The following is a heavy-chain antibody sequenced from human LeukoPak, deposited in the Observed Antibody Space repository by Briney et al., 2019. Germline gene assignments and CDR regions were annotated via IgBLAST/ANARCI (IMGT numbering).Heavy chain of an antibody. Sequence: GGSLRLSCAASGFTFSAYAMSWVRQAPGRGLEWVSAISGRGGRTYSGDSVKGRFTISRDNSKNTLYLQMNSLRAEDTAIYYCAKDRGSYGYLADDAFDIRGQGTMVTVSS. D-gene: IGHD5-18*01. CDR1: GFTFSAYA. J-gene: IGHJ3*02. CDR2: ISGRGGRT. V-gene: IGHV3-23*01. CDR3: AKDRGSYGYLADDAFDI.